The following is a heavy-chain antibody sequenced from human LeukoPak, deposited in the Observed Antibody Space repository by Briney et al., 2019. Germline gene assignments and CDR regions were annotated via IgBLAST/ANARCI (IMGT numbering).Heavy chain of an antibody. D-gene: IGHD5-18*01. V-gene: IGHV3-7*01. J-gene: IGHJ4*02. Sequence: GGSLRLSCVASGFTFSIYWMTWVRQAPGRGLDYMAKVKEDGSEEYYVDSVKGRFTISRDNAKNSLYLQMNSLRGEDTAVYYCARDSGYRSVDYWGQGTLVTVSS. CDR2: VKEDGSEE. CDR1: GFTFSIYW. CDR3: ARDSGYRSVDY.